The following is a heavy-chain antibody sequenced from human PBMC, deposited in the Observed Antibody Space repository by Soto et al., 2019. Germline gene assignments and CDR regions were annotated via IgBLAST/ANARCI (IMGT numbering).Heavy chain of an antibody. J-gene: IGHJ4*02. V-gene: IGHV3-11*06. D-gene: IGHD6-13*01. CDR1: GFTFSDYY. CDR2: ISSSSSYT. CDR3: ARDFGAQAAAGTLDY. Sequence: QVQLVESGGGLVKPGGSLRLSCAASGFTFSDYYMSWIRQAPGKGLAWVSYISSSSSYTNYADSVKGRFTISRDNAKNSLYLQMNSLRAEDTAVYYCARDFGAQAAAGTLDYWGQGTLVTVSS.